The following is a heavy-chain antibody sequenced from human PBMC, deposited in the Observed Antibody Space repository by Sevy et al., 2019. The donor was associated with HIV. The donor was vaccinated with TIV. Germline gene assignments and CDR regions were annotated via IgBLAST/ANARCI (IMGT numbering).Heavy chain of an antibody. D-gene: IGHD3-10*01. CDR3: ARDRIVVQGVIITYYYYGIDV. J-gene: IGHJ6*02. CDR2: INHSGST. CDR1: GGSFSGYY. V-gene: IGHV4-34*01. Sequence: SETLSITCAVYGGSFSGYYWSWIRQPPGKGLEWIGEINHSGSTNYNPSLKSRVTISVDTSKNQFSLKLSSVTAADTAVYYCARDRIVVQGVIITYYYYGIDVRGQGTTVTVSS.